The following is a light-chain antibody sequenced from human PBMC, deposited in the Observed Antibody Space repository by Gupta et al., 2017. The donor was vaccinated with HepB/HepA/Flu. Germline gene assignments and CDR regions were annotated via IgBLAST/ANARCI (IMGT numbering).Light chain of an antibody. CDR3: QQECNSPFT. Sequence: IVLTQSPDTLSLSPGERATLSCRASQSVSSNYLAWFQQRPGQAPRLLIYAASTRATGIPDRFSGSGSGTEFTLTISRLEPEDFAVYYCQQECNSPFTFGRGTKVEI. J-gene: IGKJ4*01. V-gene: IGKV3-20*01. CDR1: QSVSSNY. CDR2: AAS.